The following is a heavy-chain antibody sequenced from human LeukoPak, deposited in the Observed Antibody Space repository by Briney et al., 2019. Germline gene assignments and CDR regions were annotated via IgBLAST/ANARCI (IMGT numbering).Heavy chain of an antibody. D-gene: IGHD3-10*02. V-gene: IGHV4-4*02. CDR3: AREMFGELLSGWFDP. CDR2: IYHSGST. J-gene: IGHJ5*02. CDR1: GGSISSSNW. Sequence: SGTLSLTCAVSGGSISSSNWWSWVRQPPGKGLEWIGEIYHSGSTNYNPSLKSRVTISVDKSKNQFSLKLSSVTAADTAVYYCAREMFGELLSGWFDPRGQGTLVTVSS.